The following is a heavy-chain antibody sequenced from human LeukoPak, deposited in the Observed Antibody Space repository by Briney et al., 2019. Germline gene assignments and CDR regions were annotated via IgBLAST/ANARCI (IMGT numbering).Heavy chain of an antibody. CDR3: ARDKVVGATIFDY. D-gene: IGHD1-26*01. CDR2: ISSDGSSK. J-gene: IGHJ4*02. V-gene: IGHV3-30*03. Sequence: PGGSLRLSCAASGFTFSSNAMHWVRQAPGKGLEWVASISSDGSSKYYADSVKGRFTISRDNAKNSLYLQMNSLRAEDTAVYYCARDKVVGATIFDYWGQGTLVTVSS. CDR1: GFTFSSNA.